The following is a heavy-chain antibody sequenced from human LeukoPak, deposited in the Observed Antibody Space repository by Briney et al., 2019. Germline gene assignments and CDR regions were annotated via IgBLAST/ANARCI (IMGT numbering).Heavy chain of an antibody. CDR3: ARDGHYYDSSGYYVSWFDP. D-gene: IGHD3-22*01. V-gene: IGHV4-31*03. Sequence: SQTQSLTCTVSGGSISSGGYYWSWIRQHPGKGLEWIGYIYYSGSTYYNPSLKSRVTISVDTSKNQFSLKLSSVTAADTAVYYCARDGHYYDSSGYYVSWFDPWGQGTLVTVSS. CDR2: IYYSGST. CDR1: GGSISSGGYY. J-gene: IGHJ5*02.